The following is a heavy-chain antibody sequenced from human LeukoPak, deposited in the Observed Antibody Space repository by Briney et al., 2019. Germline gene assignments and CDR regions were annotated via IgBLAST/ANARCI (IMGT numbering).Heavy chain of an antibody. CDR1: GGTFSSYA. J-gene: IGHJ4*02. Sequence: GASVKVSCKASGGTFSSYAISWVRQAPGQGLEWMGRIIPIFGIANYAQKFQGRVTITADKSTVTAYMELSSLRSEDTAVYYCARDGRRGYSYGSPSYFDYWGQGTLVTVSS. V-gene: IGHV1-69*04. CDR2: IIPIFGIA. CDR3: ARDGRRGYSYGSPSYFDY. D-gene: IGHD5-18*01.